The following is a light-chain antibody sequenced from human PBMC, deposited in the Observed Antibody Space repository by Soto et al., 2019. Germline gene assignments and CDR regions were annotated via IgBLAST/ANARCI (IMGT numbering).Light chain of an antibody. CDR1: SSDVGGYNY. CDR3: SSYTSSSTRYD. V-gene: IGLV2-14*01. Sequence: QSVLTQPASVSGSPGQSITISCTGTSSDVGGYNYVSWYQQHPGKAPKLMIYEVSNRPSGVSNRFSGSKSGNTASLTISGLQAEDEADYYCSSYTSSSTRYDFGTGTKVTVL. J-gene: IGLJ1*01. CDR2: EVS.